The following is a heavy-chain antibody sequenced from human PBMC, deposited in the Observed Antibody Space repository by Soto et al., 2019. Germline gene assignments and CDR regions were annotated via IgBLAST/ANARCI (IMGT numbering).Heavy chain of an antibody. CDR3: ARSRATAKYTAFFDY. CDR2: IYYSGST. CDR1: GGSISSGGYY. Sequence: PSETLSLTCTVSGGSISSGGYYWSWIRQHPGKGLEWIGYIYYSGSTYYNPSLKSRVTISVDTSKNQFSLKLSSVTAADTAVYYCARSRATAKYTAFFDYWGQGTLVTVPS. J-gene: IGHJ4*02. V-gene: IGHV4-31*03. D-gene: IGHD2-2*02.